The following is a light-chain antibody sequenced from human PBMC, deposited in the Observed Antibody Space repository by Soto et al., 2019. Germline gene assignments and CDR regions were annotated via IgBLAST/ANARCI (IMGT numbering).Light chain of an antibody. J-gene: IGKJ2*01. Sequence: DIVMTQSPLSLPVTPGEPASISCRSSQSLLHKNGYNLLSWYLQKPGQSPQLLIYLGSNRASGVPDRFSGSGSGTDFTLKISRVEAEDVGVYYCMQFLQASMYTFGQGTKLEIK. V-gene: IGKV2-28*01. CDR3: MQFLQASMYT. CDR2: LGS. CDR1: QSLLHKNGYNL.